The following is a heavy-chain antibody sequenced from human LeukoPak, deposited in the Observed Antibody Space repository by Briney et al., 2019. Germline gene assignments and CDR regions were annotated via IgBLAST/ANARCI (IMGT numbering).Heavy chain of an antibody. D-gene: IGHD4-17*01. CDR1: GFTFSSYS. Sequence: PGGSLRLSCAASGFTFSSYSMNWVRQAPGKGLEWVSSISSSSSYIYYADSVKGRFTISRDNAKSSLYLQMNSLRAEDTAVYYCARPRSTTVTHDAFDIWGQGTMVTVSS. V-gene: IGHV3-21*01. CDR3: ARPRSTTVTHDAFDI. CDR2: ISSSSSYI. J-gene: IGHJ3*02.